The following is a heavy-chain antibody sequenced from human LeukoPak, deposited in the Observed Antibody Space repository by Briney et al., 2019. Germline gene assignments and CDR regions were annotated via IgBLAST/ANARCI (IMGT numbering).Heavy chain of an antibody. J-gene: IGHJ4*02. CDR2: INPNSGGT. D-gene: IGHD2-2*01. CDR1: GYTFIGYY. Sequence: GASVKVSCKASGYTFIGYYMHWVRQAPGQGLEWMGWINPNSGGTNYAQKFQGRVTMTRDTSISTVYMELSRLRSDDTAVYYCARDSCSSTSRLSIDDYWGQGTLVTVSS. V-gene: IGHV1-2*02. CDR3: ARDSCSSTSRLSIDDY.